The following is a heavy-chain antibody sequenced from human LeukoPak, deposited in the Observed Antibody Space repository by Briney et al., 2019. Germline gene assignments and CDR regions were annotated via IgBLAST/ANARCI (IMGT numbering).Heavy chain of an antibody. CDR2: INPNSGGT. J-gene: IGHJ4*02. Sequence: ASVKVSCKASGYTFIDYYMHWVRQAPGQGLEWMGWINPNSGGTNYAQKFQGRVTMTRDTSISTAYMELSRLRSDDTAVYYCARAGLGELSLYYYYWGQGTLVTVSS. CDR1: GYTFIDYY. V-gene: IGHV1-2*02. D-gene: IGHD3-16*02. CDR3: ARAGLGELSLYYYY.